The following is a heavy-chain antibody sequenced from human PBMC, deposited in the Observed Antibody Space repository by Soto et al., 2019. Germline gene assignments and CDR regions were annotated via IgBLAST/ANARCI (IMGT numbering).Heavy chain of an antibody. CDR1: GGSFSGHY. V-gene: IGHV4-34*01. Sequence: QVQLQQWGAGLLKPSETLSLTCAVYGGSFSGHYWNWIRRPPGKGLEWIGEINHSGSAHYNPSLKSRISMSVDTLKDQTSLQLSSVTAADTAVYYCARGQLGTLLRGVTNWFESWGQGTLVTVSS. J-gene: IGHJ5*01. CDR3: ARGQLGTLLRGVTNWFES. D-gene: IGHD3-10*01. CDR2: INHSGSA.